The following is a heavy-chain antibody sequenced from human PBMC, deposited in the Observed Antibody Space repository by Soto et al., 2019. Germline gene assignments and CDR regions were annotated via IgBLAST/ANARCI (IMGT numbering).Heavy chain of an antibody. CDR3: TTGGSYSAS. V-gene: IGHV3-15*01. Sequence: EVQLVETGGDLVKPGESLRLSCATSGFTFYTAWMTWVRQAPGKGLEWVGRIRSKSDGGTTDYAAHVKDRFTISRDDSENTLYLQMDSLKTEDTAVYYCTTGGSYSASWGQGTLVTVSS. J-gene: IGHJ5*02. CDR1: GFTFYTAW. CDR2: IRSKSDGGTT. D-gene: IGHD1-26*01.